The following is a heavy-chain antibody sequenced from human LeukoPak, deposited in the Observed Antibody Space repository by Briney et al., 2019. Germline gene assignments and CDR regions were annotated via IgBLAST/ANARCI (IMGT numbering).Heavy chain of an antibody. D-gene: IGHD3-22*01. CDR3: ARLYYDSSGYYLICYFDY. V-gene: IGHV4-39*01. CDR2: IYYSGST. CDR1: GGSISSSSYY. J-gene: IGHJ4*02. Sequence: SETLSLTCTVSGGSISSSSYYWGWIRQPPGKGLEWIGSIYYSGSTYYNPSLKIRVTISVDTSKNQFSLNLSSVTAADTAVYYCARLYYDSSGYYLICYFDYWGQGTLVTVSS.